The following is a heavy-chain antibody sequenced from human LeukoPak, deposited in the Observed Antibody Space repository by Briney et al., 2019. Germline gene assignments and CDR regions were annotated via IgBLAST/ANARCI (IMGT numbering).Heavy chain of an antibody. CDR1: GFTVSSNY. Sequence: GGSLRLSCAASGFTVSSNYMSWVRQAPGKGLEWVSVIYSGGSTYYADSVKGRLTISRDNSKNTLYLQMNSLRAEDTAVYYCARESDSSGWLDWGQGTLVTVSS. CDR2: IYSGGST. J-gene: IGHJ4*02. V-gene: IGHV3-66*01. CDR3: ARESDSSGWLD. D-gene: IGHD6-19*01.